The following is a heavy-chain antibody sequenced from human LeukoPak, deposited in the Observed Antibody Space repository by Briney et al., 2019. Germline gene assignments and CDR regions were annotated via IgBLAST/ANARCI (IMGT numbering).Heavy chain of an antibody. J-gene: IGHJ5*02. D-gene: IGHD3-3*01. Sequence: ASVKVSCKASGYTFTGYYMHWVRQAPGQGLEWMGWINPNSGGTNYAQKFQGRVTMTRDTSISTAYMELSRLRSDDTAVYYCARDAYDFWSGYQAPHNWFDPWGQGTLVTVSS. CDR2: INPNSGGT. CDR3: ARDAYDFWSGYQAPHNWFDP. CDR1: GYTFTGYY. V-gene: IGHV1-2*02.